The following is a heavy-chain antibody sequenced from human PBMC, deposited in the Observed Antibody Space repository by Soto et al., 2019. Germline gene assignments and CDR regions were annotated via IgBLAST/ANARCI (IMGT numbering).Heavy chain of an antibody. J-gene: IGHJ4*02. Sequence: SLRLSCAASGFTFSSYGMHWVRQAPGKGLEWVAVIWYDGSNKYYADSVKGRFTISRDNSKNTLYLQMNSLRAEDTAVYYCARDKYYYDSSGYPAYYFDYWGQGTLVTVSS. D-gene: IGHD3-22*01. CDR1: GFTFSSYG. V-gene: IGHV3-33*01. CDR3: ARDKYYYDSSGYPAYYFDY. CDR2: IWYDGSNK.